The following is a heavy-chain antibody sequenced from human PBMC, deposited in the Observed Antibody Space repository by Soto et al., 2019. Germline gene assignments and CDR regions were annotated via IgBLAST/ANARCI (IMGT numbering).Heavy chain of an antibody. Sequence: GGSLRLSCAASGFTVDDYTMHWVRQAPGKGLEWVSLISWDGGSTYYADSVKGRFTISRDNSKNSLYLQMNSLRTEDTALYYCAKGYAGFWSGYPYYYGMDVWGQGTAVTVS. CDR1: GFTVDDYT. J-gene: IGHJ6*02. CDR2: ISWDGGST. CDR3: AKGYAGFWSGYPYYYGMDV. V-gene: IGHV3-43*01. D-gene: IGHD3-3*01.